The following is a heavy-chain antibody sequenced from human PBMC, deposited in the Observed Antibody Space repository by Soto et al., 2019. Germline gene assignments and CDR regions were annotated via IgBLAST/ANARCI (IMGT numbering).Heavy chain of an antibody. CDR2: INHSGTT. CDR1: GGSFSGYY. Sequence: PSETLXLTCAVYGGSFSGYYWSWIRQPPGKGLEWIGEINHSGTTNYNPSLKSRATVSVDTSKTQFSLKLTSVTAADTAVYYCSRGMAVAGQYFXSWGQGTLVXVSS. V-gene: IGHV4-34*01. CDR3: SRGMAVAGQYFXS. D-gene: IGHD6-19*01. J-gene: IGHJ4*02.